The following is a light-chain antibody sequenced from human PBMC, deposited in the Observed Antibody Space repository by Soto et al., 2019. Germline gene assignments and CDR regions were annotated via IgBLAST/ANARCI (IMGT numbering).Light chain of an antibody. J-gene: IGKJ1*01. CDR2: SAS. V-gene: IGKV3-15*01. CDR1: QSISSN. Sequence: EIVMTQSPVTLSVSPGERATLSCRASQSISSNLAWHQQKPGQAPRLLIYSASTRATGVPARFIGSGSGTDFTLTISRLEPEDFAVYYCQHYVTSLTTFGQGTKVDIK. CDR3: QHYVTSLTT.